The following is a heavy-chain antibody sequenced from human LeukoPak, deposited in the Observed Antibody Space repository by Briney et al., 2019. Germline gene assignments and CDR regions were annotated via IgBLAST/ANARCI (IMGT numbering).Heavy chain of an antibody. D-gene: IGHD3-10*01. V-gene: IGHV3-7*03. J-gene: IGHJ4*02. CDR3: AREGYYYGSGSYYLD. CDR1: GFTFSSYW. CDR2: IKQDGSEK. Sequence: GGSLRLSCAASGFTFSSYWMSWVRQAPGKGLEWVANIKQDGSEKYYVDSVKGRFTISRDNAKNSLYLQMNSLRAEDTALYHCAREGYYYGSGSYYLDWGQGTLVTVSS.